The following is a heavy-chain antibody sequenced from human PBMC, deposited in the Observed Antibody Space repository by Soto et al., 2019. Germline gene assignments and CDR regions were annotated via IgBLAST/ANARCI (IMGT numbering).Heavy chain of an antibody. CDR3: ARARRYYAILTGDYYYYGMDV. Sequence: LRLSCAASGFTFSSYAMHWVRQAPGKGLEWVAVISYDGSNKYYADSVKGRFTISRDNSKNTLYLQMNSLRAEDTAVYYCARARRYYAILTGDYYYYGMDVWGQGTTVTVSS. V-gene: IGHV3-30-3*01. D-gene: IGHD3-9*01. CDR1: GFTFSSYA. CDR2: ISYDGSNK. J-gene: IGHJ6*02.